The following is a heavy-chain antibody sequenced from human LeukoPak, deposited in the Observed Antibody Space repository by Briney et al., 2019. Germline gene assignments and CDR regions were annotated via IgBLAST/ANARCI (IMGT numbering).Heavy chain of an antibody. CDR3: SRGTDAYKCGNS. Sequence: SETLSLTCAVSGGSFSGYYWTWIRQPPGKGLEWIGEIHYSGRINYNPSLKSRVTISADTSNNHFSLKMNSVTAADTAVYYCSRGTDAYKCGNSWGQGTLVTVSS. CDR2: IHYSGRI. CDR1: GGSFSGYY. D-gene: IGHD5-24*01. V-gene: IGHV4-34*01. J-gene: IGHJ4*02.